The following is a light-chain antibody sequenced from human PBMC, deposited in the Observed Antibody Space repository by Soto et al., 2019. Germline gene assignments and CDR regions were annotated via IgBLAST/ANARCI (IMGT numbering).Light chain of an antibody. CDR3: QQYDSYPWT. CDR1: QSISNW. Sequence: DIQMTQSPSTLSASVGDRVTITCRGSQSISNWLAWHQQKPGKAPRLLIFDASSLESGVPSSFSGSGSGTEFTLTISSLQPDDFATYYCQQYDSYPWTFGQGTKVDIK. V-gene: IGKV1-5*01. CDR2: DAS. J-gene: IGKJ1*01.